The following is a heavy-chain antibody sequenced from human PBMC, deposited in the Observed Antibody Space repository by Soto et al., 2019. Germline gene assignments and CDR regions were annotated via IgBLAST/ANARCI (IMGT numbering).Heavy chain of an antibody. CDR2: ISVSGGST. J-gene: IGHJ4*02. Sequence: EVQLLESGGGLVQPGGSLRLSCAASGFTFSSYAMSWFRQAPGKGLEWVSSISVSGGSTYYADSVKGRFTISRDNSKSTLFLHMNSLRAEATAVYCCAKAAGSDYYPVDYWGQGTLVTVSS. CDR1: GFTFSSYA. D-gene: IGHD3-22*01. V-gene: IGHV3-23*01. CDR3: AKAAGSDYYPVDY.